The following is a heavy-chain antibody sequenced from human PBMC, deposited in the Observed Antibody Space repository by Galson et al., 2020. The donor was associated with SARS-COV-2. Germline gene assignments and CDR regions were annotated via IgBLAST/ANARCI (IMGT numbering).Heavy chain of an antibody. D-gene: IGHD1-26*01. CDR1: GFSLNRPGVG. CDR3: AHRGYDGRYPYFDQ. V-gene: IGHV2-5*02. J-gene: IGHJ4*02. CDR2: IYWDNDA. Sequence: SGPTLVKPTQTLTLTCTVSGFSLNRPGVGVGWIRQSPGKALEWLALIYWDNDARYSPSLKSRLTIAKGTSNSQVVLTMSSVALEDTGTYFCAHRGYDGRYPYFDQWGPGSLVTVSS.